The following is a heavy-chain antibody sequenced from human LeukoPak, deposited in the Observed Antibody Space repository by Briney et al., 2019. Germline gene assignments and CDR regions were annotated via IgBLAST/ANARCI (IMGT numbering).Heavy chain of an antibody. J-gene: IGHJ3*02. D-gene: IGHD6-13*01. V-gene: IGHV4-39*07. Sequence: KTSETLSLTCSVSGASITRRDFFWNWIRQPPGKGLEWVGSIFYSGTTYYNSSLQSRVSISVDTSKNQFSLRLSSVTAADTAVYYCARESLAAADEDAFDIWGQGTMVTVSS. CDR1: GASITRRDFF. CDR2: IFYSGTT. CDR3: ARESLAAADEDAFDI.